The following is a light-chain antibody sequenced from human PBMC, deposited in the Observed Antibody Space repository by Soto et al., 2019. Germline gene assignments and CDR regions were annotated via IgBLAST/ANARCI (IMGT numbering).Light chain of an antibody. CDR1: SSDVGGYNY. J-gene: IGLJ1*01. CDR2: EFS. CDR3: SSYGRSSTLV. V-gene: IGLV2-14*01. Sequence: QSALTQPASVSGSPGQSITISCTGTSSDVGGYNYVSWYQQHPGKAPKLVIYEFSNRPSGVSNRFSGSKSGNTGSRTISGLQAEDEGDYYCSSYGRSSTLVFGTGTKLTLL.